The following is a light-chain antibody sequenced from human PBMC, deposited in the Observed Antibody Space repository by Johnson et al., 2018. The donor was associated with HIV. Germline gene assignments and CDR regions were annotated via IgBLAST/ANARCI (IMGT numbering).Light chain of an antibody. Sequence: QSVLTQPPSVSAAPGQKVTISCSGSSSNIGNNYVSWYQQLPGTAPKLLIYDNNKRPSGLPARFSGSKSGTSATLGITGLQTGDEADYYCGTWDSSLSASYVFGTGTKVTVL. V-gene: IGLV1-51*01. CDR3: GTWDSSLSASYV. CDR1: SSNIGNNY. CDR2: DNN. J-gene: IGLJ1*01.